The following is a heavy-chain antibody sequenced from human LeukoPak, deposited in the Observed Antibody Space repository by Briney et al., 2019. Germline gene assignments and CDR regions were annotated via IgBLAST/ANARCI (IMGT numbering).Heavy chain of an antibody. V-gene: IGHV3-23*01. D-gene: IGHD2-2*01. Sequence: PGGSLRDSCAASGSNFSSYAMSWVRQAPGKGLEWVSGISGSGGSTDYADSVKGRFTISRDNSKNTLHLQMNSLRVEDTAVYYCAKDYFVSVSRRGNWFDPWGQGTLVTVSS. J-gene: IGHJ5*02. CDR2: ISGSGGST. CDR3: AKDYFVSVSRRGNWFDP. CDR1: GSNFSSYA.